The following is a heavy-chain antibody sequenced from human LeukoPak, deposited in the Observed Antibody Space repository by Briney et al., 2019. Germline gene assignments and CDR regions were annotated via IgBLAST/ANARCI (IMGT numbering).Heavy chain of an antibody. Sequence: GGSLRLSCAVSGFTFSNYGMNWVRQAPGKGLEWVSYISSSSSYIYYADSVKGRFTISRDNAKNSLYLQMNSLRAEDTAVYYCAKVLEQLVPDYWGQGTLVTVSS. J-gene: IGHJ4*02. CDR3: AKVLEQLVPDY. CDR2: ISSSSSYI. CDR1: GFTFSNYG. V-gene: IGHV3-21*01. D-gene: IGHD6-6*01.